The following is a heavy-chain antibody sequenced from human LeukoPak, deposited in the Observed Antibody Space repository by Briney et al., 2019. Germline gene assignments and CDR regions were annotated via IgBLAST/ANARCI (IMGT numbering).Heavy chain of an antibody. CDR1: GYTFTSYG. J-gene: IGHJ4*02. CDR3: ARSDVVPVAHRIFDY. Sequence: ASVKVSCKASGYTFTSYGISWVRQAPGQGLEWMGWISAYNGNTNYAQKLQGRVTMTTDTSTSAAYMELRSLRSDDTAVYYCARSDVVPVAHRIFDYWGQGTLVTVSS. D-gene: IGHD2-2*01. CDR2: ISAYNGNT. V-gene: IGHV1-18*01.